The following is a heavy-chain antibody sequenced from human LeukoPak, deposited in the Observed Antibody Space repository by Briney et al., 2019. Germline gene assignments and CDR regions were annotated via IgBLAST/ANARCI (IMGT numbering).Heavy chain of an antibody. D-gene: IGHD6-13*01. Sequence: GGSLRLSCAASGFAFNKYWMHWVRQTPGKGLVWVSRINGDGSTTSYADSVKGGFTISRDNAKNTLYLQMSSLRAEDTAVYYCAKDVGVGYGDYYYYMDVWGKGTTVTVSS. CDR1: GFAFNKYW. J-gene: IGHJ6*03. CDR3: AKDVGVGYGDYYYYMDV. CDR2: INGDGSTT. V-gene: IGHV3-74*01.